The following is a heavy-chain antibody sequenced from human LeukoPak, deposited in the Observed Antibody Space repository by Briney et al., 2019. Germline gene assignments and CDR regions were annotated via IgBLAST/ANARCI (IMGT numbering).Heavy chain of an antibody. D-gene: IGHD5-18*01. CDR3: AKAQAKRGYSYGFGCDY. CDR2: ISYDGSNK. CDR1: GFTFSSYG. Sequence: QSGGSLRLSCAASGFTFSSYGMHWVRQAPGKGLEWVAVISYDGSNKYYADSVKGRFTISRDNSNNTLYLQMNSLRAEDTAVYYCAKAQAKRGYSYGFGCDYWGQGTLVTVSS. J-gene: IGHJ4*02. V-gene: IGHV3-30*18.